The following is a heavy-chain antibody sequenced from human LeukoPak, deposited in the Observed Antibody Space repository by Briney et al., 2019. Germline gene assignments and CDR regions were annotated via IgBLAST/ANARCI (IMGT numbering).Heavy chain of an antibody. V-gene: IGHV3-53*01. CDR1: GFTVSSNH. CDR3: AVDYGGKSGFDY. D-gene: IGHD4-23*01. Sequence: GGSLRLSCAASGFTVSSNHMSWVRQPPGKGLEWVSVMYSGGTTYYADSVKGRFTISRDNSKNTVYLQMNSLRADDTAVYYCAVDYGGKSGFDYWGQGTLVTVSS. J-gene: IGHJ4*02. CDR2: MYSGGTT.